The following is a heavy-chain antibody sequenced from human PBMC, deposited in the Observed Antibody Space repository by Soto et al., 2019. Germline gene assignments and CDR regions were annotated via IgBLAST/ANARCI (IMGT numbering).Heavy chain of an antibody. V-gene: IGHV1-46*01. D-gene: IGHD1-26*01. J-gene: IGHJ4*02. CDR1: GYTFTSYY. CDR3: ACWMIVGATMLYS. Sequence: ASVKVSCKASGYTFTSYYMHWVRQAPGQGLEWMGIINPSGGSTSYAQKFQGRVTMTRDTSTSTVYMELSSLRSEDTAVYYCACWMIVGATMLYSWCQGTLVTVSA. CDR2: INPSGGST.